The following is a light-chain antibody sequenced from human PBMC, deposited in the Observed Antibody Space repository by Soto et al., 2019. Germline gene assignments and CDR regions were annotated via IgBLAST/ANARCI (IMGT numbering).Light chain of an antibody. CDR3: QQYGSSLYT. V-gene: IGKV3-20*01. Sequence: EIVLTQSPGTLSLSPGESATLSCRASQSVSSSYLAWYQQKPGQAPRLLIYGASIRATGIPDRFSGSGSGTDFTLTISRLEPEDFAVYYCQQYGSSLYTFGQGNKLEIK. CDR2: GAS. CDR1: QSVSSSY. J-gene: IGKJ2*01.